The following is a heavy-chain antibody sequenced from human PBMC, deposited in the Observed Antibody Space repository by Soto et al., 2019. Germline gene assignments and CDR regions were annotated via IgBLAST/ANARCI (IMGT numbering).Heavy chain of an antibody. CDR3: AKDLARITSVGKHLDV. CDR2: ISWKSGNI. Sequence: SLRLSCAASGFTFDDYAMHWVRQVPGKGLECVSGISWKSGNIGYADSVKGRFTISRDNAKSSLYLQMNSLRAEDTAFYYCAKDLARITSVGKHLDVWGQGTTVTVSS. V-gene: IGHV3-9*01. D-gene: IGHD6-13*01. J-gene: IGHJ6*02. CDR1: GFTFDDYA.